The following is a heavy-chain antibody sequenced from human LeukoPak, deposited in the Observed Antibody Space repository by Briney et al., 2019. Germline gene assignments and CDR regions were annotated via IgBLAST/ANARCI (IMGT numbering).Heavy chain of an antibody. CDR2: ISSSGSTI. V-gene: IGHV3-48*03. CDR1: GFTFSSYE. Sequence: GGSLRLSCAASGFTFSSYEMNWVRQAPGKGLEWVSYISSSGSTIYYADSVKGRFTISSDNSENTLYLQMNSLRAEDTAVYYCAMNYDSSGYYLDYWGQGTLVTVSS. D-gene: IGHD3-22*01. J-gene: IGHJ4*02. CDR3: AMNYDSSGYYLDY.